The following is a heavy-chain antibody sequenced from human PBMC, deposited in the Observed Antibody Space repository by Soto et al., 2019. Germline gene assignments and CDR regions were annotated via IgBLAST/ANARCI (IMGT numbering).Heavy chain of an antibody. D-gene: IGHD3-3*01. J-gene: IGHJ6*01. CDR3: SKQRGPSGFSYSGLEV. CDR1: GFSFTAAW. CDR2: IKSRGSGGTT. V-gene: IGHV3-15*07. Sequence: QLVESGGGLVTPGKSVTLSCVGSGFSFTAAWMNWVRQAPGTGLEWVGRIKSRGSGGTTDYSAPVKGRFTISRDDSKNTVYLQMNSLKTEDTDVYFCSKQRGPSGFSYSGLEVWGQGTTVTVTS.